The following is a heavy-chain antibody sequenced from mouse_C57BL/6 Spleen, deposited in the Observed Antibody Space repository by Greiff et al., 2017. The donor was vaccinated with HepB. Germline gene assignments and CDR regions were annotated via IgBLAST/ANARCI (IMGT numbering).Heavy chain of an antibody. CDR2: IRNKANGYTT. Sequence: VQLKESGGGLVQPGGSLSLSCAASGFTFTDYYMSWVRQPPGKALEWLGFIRNKANGYTTEYSASVKGRFTISRDNSQSILYLQMNALRAEDSATYYCARYPRPYYFDYWGQGTTLTVSS. CDR1: GFTFTDYY. CDR3: ARYPRPYYFDY. V-gene: IGHV7-3*01. J-gene: IGHJ2*01.